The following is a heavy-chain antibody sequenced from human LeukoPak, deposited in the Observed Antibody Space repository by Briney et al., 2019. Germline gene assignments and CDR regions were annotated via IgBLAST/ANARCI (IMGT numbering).Heavy chain of an antibody. CDR2: ISSSSSHT. Sequence: KPGGSLRFSCAASGFTFSDYYMSWIRQAPGKGLERVSYISSSSSHTNYADSVKGRFTISRDNAKNSLYLRMNSLRAEDTAVYYCASSPTPGRAAAIDYWGQGTLVTVSS. CDR1: GFTFSDYY. J-gene: IGHJ4*02. V-gene: IGHV3-11*06. D-gene: IGHD6-25*01. CDR3: ASSPTPGRAAAIDY.